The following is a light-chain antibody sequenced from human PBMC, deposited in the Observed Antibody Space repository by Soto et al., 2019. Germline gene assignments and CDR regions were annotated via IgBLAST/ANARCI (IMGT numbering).Light chain of an antibody. CDR3: QHYNNDYP. V-gene: IGKV1-5*03. CDR1: QSISSW. CDR2: KAS. J-gene: IGKJ2*01. Sequence: DIQMTQSPSTLSASVGDRVTITCRASQSISSWLAWYQQKPGKAPKLLIYKASNLESGVPSRFSGSGSGTEFILTISSLQPDDFATYYCQHYNNDYPVGQGTKLEIK.